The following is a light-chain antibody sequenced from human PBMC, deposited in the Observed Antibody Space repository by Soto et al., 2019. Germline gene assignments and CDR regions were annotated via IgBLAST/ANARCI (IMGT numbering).Light chain of an antibody. V-gene: IGKV3-15*01. CDR3: QHYYKSLPPVT. Sequence: DIILKQSPATLSVSPGERATLSCRASRSVSTNLAWYQYKLGQAPRLLIYGASTRVTGIPARFSGSGSGTDFSRTISYLKSEHLGFYYCQHYYKSLPPVTFRGGTKLEI. J-gene: IGKJ4*01. CDR1: RSVSTN. CDR2: GAS.